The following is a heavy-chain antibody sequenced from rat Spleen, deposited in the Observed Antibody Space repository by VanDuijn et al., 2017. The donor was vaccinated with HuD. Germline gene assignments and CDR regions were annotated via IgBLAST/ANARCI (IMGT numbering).Heavy chain of an antibody. J-gene: IGHJ2*01. V-gene: IGHV5-34*01. CDR1: GFTFSNSG. Sequence: EVQLVESGGGLVQPGRSLKLSCFASGFTFSNSGMNWIRQAPGKGLEWIATISTSSTYIYYADTVKGRFTISRENAKNTLYLQMTSLRSEDTALYYCASLLFDYWGQGVMVTVSS. CDR2: ISTSSTYI. CDR3: ASLLFDY.